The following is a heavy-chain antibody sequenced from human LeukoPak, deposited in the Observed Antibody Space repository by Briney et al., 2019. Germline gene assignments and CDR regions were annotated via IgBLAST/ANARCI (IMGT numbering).Heavy chain of an antibody. CDR1: GYTFITNG. CDR2: IGAYNGNT. J-gene: IGHJ4*02. V-gene: IGHV1-18*01. D-gene: IGHD4-11*01. Sequence: ASVKVSCKASGYTFITNGISWVRPAPGQGLEWMGWIGAYNGNTNYAQKFQGRVTMTTDTSTSTAYLELRSLRSDDTALYYCARDHNYDFDYWGQGTLVTVSS. CDR3: ARDHNYDFDY.